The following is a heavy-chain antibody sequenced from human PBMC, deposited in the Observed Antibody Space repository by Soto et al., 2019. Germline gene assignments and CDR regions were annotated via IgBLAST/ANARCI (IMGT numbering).Heavy chain of an antibody. CDR3: ARLNHYDILAPINYYYYYGIDV. CDR2: IYYSGST. D-gene: IGHD3-9*01. Sequence: PSETLSLTCTVSGGSISSYYWSWIRQPPGKGLEWIGYIYYSGSTNYNPSLKSRVTISVDTSKNQFSLKLSSVTAADTAVYYCARLNHYDILAPINYYYYYGIDVWGPGTTVTVSS. CDR1: GGSISSYY. J-gene: IGHJ6*02. V-gene: IGHV4-59*08.